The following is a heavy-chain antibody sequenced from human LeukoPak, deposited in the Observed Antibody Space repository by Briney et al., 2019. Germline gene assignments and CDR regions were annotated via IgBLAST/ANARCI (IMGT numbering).Heavy chain of an antibody. D-gene: IGHD3-22*01. V-gene: IGHV3-53*01. CDR1: GFNVSSNY. CDR2: FYSGGST. Sequence: GGSLRLSCAASGFNVSSNYMSWVRQAPGKGLEWVSVFYSGGSTYYADSVKGRFTISRDNSKNTLCLQMSSLRAEDTAVYYCANAPHGYYYDSSGYAHWGQGTLVTVSS. CDR3: ANAPHGYYYDSSGYAH. J-gene: IGHJ1*01.